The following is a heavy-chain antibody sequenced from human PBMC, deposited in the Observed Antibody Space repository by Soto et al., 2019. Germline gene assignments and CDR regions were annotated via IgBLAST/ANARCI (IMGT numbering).Heavy chain of an antibody. Sequence: GGSLRLSCAASGFTFDDYAMHWVRQAPGKGLEWVSGISWNSGSIGYADSVKGRFTISRDNAKNSLYLQMNSLRDEDTAVYYCARDPTPYNWNYPWFDPWGQGT. CDR2: ISWNSGSI. CDR3: ARDPTPYNWNYPWFDP. V-gene: IGHV3-9*01. CDR1: GFTFDDYA. D-gene: IGHD1-7*01. J-gene: IGHJ5*02.